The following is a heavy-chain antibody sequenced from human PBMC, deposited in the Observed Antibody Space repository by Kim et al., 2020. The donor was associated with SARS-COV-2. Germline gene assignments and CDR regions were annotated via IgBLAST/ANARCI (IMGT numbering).Heavy chain of an antibody. D-gene: IGHD6-13*01. CDR3: AKGGSSIAAGLDA. Sequence: GGSLRLSCAASGFSFANYAMTWVRQAPGKGLDWVSVISGGGESTYYADSVKGRFTISRDDSKDTLYLQMNTLRAEDTAVYYCAKGGSSIAAGLDAWGQGTLVSVSS. CDR1: GFSFANYA. J-gene: IGHJ5*02. CDR2: ISGGGEST. V-gene: IGHV3-23*01.